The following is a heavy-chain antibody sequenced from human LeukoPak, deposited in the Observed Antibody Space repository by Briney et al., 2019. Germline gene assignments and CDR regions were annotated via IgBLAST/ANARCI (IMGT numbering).Heavy chain of an antibody. Sequence: SETLSLTCTVSGGSISSGGYYWSWIRQLPGKGLEWIGYIYYSGSTYYNPSLKSRVTISVDTSKNQFSLKLSSVTAADTAVYYCARAGYDSSGYPFDYWGQGTLVTVSS. V-gene: IGHV4-31*03. CDR1: GGSISSGGYY. D-gene: IGHD3-22*01. J-gene: IGHJ4*02. CDR2: IYYSGST. CDR3: ARAGYDSSGYPFDY.